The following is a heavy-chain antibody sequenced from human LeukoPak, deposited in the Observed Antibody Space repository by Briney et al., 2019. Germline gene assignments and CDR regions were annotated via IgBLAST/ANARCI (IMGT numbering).Heavy chain of an antibody. CDR3: AIAGDYYGSGSYDY. CDR2: FDPEDGET. CDR1: GYTLTELS. D-gene: IGHD3-10*01. J-gene: IGHJ4*02. Sequence: ASVKVSCKVSGYTLTELSMHWVRQAPGKGLEWMGGFDPEDGETIYAQKFQGRVTMTEDTSTDTAYMELSSLRSEDTAVYYCAIAGDYYGSGSYDYWGQGTLVTVSS. V-gene: IGHV1-24*01.